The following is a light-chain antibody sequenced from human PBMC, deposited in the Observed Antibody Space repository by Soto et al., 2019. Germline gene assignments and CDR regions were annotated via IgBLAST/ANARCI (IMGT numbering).Light chain of an antibody. V-gene: IGKV3-20*01. CDR1: QSVSNNY. J-gene: IGKJ5*01. Sequence: EIVLTQSPGTLSLSPGERATLSCRASQSVSNNYLAWYQQKPGQAPRLLIYGASNRATGIPDKFSGGGSGTDFTLTISRLEPEDFAVYYCQHYGGSPPITFGQGTRLEIK. CDR2: GAS. CDR3: QHYGGSPPIT.